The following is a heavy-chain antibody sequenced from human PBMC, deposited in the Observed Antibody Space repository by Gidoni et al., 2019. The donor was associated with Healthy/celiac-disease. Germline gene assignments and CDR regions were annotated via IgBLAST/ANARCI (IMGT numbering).Heavy chain of an antibody. CDR3: AKEGGAGATTNGIYFDY. Sequence: EVQLLESGGGLVLPGGSLRLSCAASGFTFSSYAMSWVRQAPGKGLEWVSAISGSGGSTYYADSVKGRFTISRDNSKNTLYLQMNSLRAEDTAVYYCAKEGGAGATTNGIYFDYWGQGTLVTVSS. V-gene: IGHV3-23*01. J-gene: IGHJ4*02. CDR1: GFTFSSYA. D-gene: IGHD1-26*01. CDR2: ISGSGGST.